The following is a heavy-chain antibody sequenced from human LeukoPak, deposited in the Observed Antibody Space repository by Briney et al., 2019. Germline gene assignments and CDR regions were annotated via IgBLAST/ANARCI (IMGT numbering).Heavy chain of an antibody. CDR1: GFTFSSYA. J-gene: IGHJ5*02. Sequence: PGGSLRLSCAASGFTFSSYAMSWVRQAPGKGLEWVSAISGSGGSTYYADSVKGRFTISRDNSKNTLYLQMNSLRAEDTAVYYCAKVRYCSGGSCSSRLNWFDPWGQGTLVTVSS. V-gene: IGHV3-23*01. CDR3: AKVRYCSGGSCSSRLNWFDP. D-gene: IGHD2-15*01. CDR2: ISGSGGST.